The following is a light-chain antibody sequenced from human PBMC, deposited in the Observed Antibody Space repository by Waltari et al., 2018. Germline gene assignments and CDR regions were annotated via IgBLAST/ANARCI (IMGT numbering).Light chain of an antibody. J-gene: IGKJ4*01. CDR2: GAS. CDR1: QSVTSSF. Sequence: IVLTQSQGTLSLSPGERATLSCRASQSVTSSFVAWYHQKPVQAPRRLIYGASTRATGIPDRFSGSGSGTDFTLTISRLEPEDFAVYYCQQCDRSPLTFGGGTKVEIK. CDR3: QQCDRSPLT. V-gene: IGKV3-20*01.